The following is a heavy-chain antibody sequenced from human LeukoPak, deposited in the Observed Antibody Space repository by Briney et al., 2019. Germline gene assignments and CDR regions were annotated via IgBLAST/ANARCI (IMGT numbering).Heavy chain of an antibody. CDR2: IKQDGSEK. CDR3: ARDLRQGYCGGDCYFDY. CDR1: GFTFSSYW. Sequence: GGSLRLSCAASGFTFSSYWMSWVRQAPGKGLERVANIKQDGSEKYYVDSVKGRFTISRDNAKNSLYLQMNSLRAEDTAVYYCARDLRQGYCGGDCYFDYWGQGTLVTVSS. V-gene: IGHV3-7*01. J-gene: IGHJ4*02. D-gene: IGHD2-21*02.